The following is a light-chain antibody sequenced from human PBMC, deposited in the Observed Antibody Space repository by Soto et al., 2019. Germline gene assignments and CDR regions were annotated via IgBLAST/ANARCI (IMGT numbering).Light chain of an antibody. CDR1: QSVYEY. Sequence: DVPLTQSPSSLSASVGDRVTITCRASQSVYEYLNWYQKRPGKAPNLLIFGASNLRTGVTSRFSASGFGTDFTLTISSLQPEDSATYYCQQSSHTPFTFGGGTEVELK. V-gene: IGKV1-39*01. CDR3: QQSSHTPFT. J-gene: IGKJ4*01. CDR2: GAS.